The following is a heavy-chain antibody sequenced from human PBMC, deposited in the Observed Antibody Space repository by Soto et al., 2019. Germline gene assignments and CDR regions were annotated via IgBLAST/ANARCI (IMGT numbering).Heavy chain of an antibody. V-gene: IGHV1-8*01. CDR3: ARGRSPYSSSWYPY. J-gene: IGHJ4*02. CDR1: GYTFTSYD. CDR2: MNPNSGNT. Sequence: ASVKVSCKASGYTFTSYDINWVRQATGQGLEWMGWMNPNSGNTGYAQKFQGRVTMTRNTSISTAYMELSSLRSEDTAVYYCARGRSPYSSSWYPYWGQGTLVTVSS. D-gene: IGHD6-13*01.